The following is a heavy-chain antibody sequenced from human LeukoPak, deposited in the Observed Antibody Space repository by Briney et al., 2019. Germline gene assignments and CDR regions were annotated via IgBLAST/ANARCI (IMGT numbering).Heavy chain of an antibody. V-gene: IGHV1-18*01. J-gene: IGHJ3*02. CDR1: GYTFTSYG. CDR3: ARVYRDAFDI. D-gene: IGHD4-11*01. CDR2: ISGYKGNT. Sequence: ASVKVSCKASGYTFTSYGISWVRQAPGQGLEWMGWISGYKGNTNYAQKLQGRVTMTTDTSTSTAYMELRSLRSDDTAIYYCARVYRDAFDIWGQGTMVTVSS.